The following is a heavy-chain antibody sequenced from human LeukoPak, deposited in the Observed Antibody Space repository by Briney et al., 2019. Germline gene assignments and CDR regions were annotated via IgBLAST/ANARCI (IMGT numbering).Heavy chain of an antibody. Sequence: PSETLSLTCAVSGGSISSSNWWSWVRQPPGKGLEWIGEIYHSGSTNYNPSLKSRVTMSIDTSKNQFSLKLSSVTAADTAVYYCARDRSSGWYVVDYWGQGTLVTVSS. V-gene: IGHV4-4*02. CDR2: IYHSGST. CDR1: GGSISSSNW. CDR3: ARDRSSGWYVVDY. D-gene: IGHD6-19*01. J-gene: IGHJ4*02.